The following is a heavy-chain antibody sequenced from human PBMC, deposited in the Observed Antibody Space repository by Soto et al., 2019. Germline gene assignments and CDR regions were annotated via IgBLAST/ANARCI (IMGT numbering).Heavy chain of an antibody. J-gene: IGHJ4*02. CDR3: ARQYCSSTSFYRDY. CDR2: IIPILGIA. V-gene: IGHV1-69*02. Sequence: QVQLVQSGAEVKKPGSSVKVSCKASGGTFSSYTISWVRQAPGQGLEWMGRIIPILGIANYAQKFQGRVTITADKSTSTAYRELSSLRSEDTAVNDCARQYCSSTSFYRDYWGQGTLVTVSS. CDR1: GGTFSSYT. D-gene: IGHD2-2*02.